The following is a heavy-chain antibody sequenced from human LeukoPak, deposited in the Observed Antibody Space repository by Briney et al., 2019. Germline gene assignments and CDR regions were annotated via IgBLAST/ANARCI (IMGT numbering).Heavy chain of an antibody. CDR1: GGSINDYY. V-gene: IGHV4-59*01. CDR3: ARVLRGAVTSNCFDP. D-gene: IGHD4-17*01. CDR2: ISNSGTT. J-gene: IGHJ5*02. Sequence: SETLSLTCTVCGGSINDYYWTWIRQAPGKGLEWLGYISNSGTTDYNPSLKSRVTMSVDTSKNEFSLKVTSVTAADTAMYYCARVLRGAVTSNCFDPWGQGTLVTVSS.